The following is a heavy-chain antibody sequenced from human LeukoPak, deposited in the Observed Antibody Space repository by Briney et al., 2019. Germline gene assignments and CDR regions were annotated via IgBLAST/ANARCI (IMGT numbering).Heavy chain of an antibody. CDR1: GVSISSVDYY. V-gene: IGHV4-31*03. CDR3: ARDTVPGDSFDI. CDR2: INYRGSA. J-gene: IGHJ3*02. Sequence: SETLSLTCTVSGVSISSVDYYWSWIRQYPGKGLEWIGYINYRGSAYYNPSLKSRVTISVDTSKNQFSLKLTSVTAADTAVYYCARDTVPGDSFDIWGQGTMVTVSS.